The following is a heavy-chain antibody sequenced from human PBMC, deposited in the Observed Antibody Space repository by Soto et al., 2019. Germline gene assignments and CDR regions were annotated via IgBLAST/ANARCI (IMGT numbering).Heavy chain of an antibody. CDR3: AREYQGVLRYFDWSPGGNWFDP. D-gene: IGHD3-9*01. J-gene: IGHJ5*02. CDR1: GYTFTSYG. Sequence: ASVKVSCKASGYTFTSYGISWVRQAPGQGLEWMGWISAYNGNTNYAQKLQGRVTMTTDTSTSTAYMELRSLRSDDTAVYYCAREYQGVLRYFDWSPGGNWFDPWGREPWSPSPQ. CDR2: ISAYNGNT. V-gene: IGHV1-18*04.